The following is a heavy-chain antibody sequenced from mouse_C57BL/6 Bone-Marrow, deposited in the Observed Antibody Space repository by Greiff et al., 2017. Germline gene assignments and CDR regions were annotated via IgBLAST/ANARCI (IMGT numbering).Heavy chain of an antibody. Sequence: EVKLEESGGGLVQPKGSLKLSCAASGFTFTTYAMHWVRQAPGKGVEWVARIRRKSSNYATYYADSVKDRFTISRDASPSMLYLQMNNLKTEDTAIYCCVRGGVGYFDVWGTGTTVTVSS. CDR2: IRRKSSNYAT. J-gene: IGHJ1*03. D-gene: IGHD1-1*01. CDR1: GFTFTTYA. CDR3: VRGGVGYFDV. V-gene: IGHV10-3*01.